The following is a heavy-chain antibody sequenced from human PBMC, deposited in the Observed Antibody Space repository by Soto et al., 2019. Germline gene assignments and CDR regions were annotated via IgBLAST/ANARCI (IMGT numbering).Heavy chain of an antibody. V-gene: IGHV4-59*01. J-gene: IGHJ4*02. CDR2: IYYSGST. Sequence: SETLSLTCTVSGGSISSYYWSWIRQPPGKGLEWIGYIYYSGSTNYNPSLKSRVTISVDTSKNQFSLKLSSVTAADTAVYYCATPLSELTPFPLDYWGQGTLVTVSS. D-gene: IGHD3-10*01. CDR1: GGSISSYY. CDR3: ATPLSELTPFPLDY.